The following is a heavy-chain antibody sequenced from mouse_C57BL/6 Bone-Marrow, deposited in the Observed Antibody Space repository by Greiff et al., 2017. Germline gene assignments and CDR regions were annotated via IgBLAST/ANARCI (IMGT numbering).Heavy chain of an antibody. Sequence: EVMLVESGGGLVQPKGSLKLSCAASGFSFNTYAMNWVRQAPGKGLEWVARIRSKSNNYATSYADSVKDRFTISRDDSESMLYLQMNNLKTEATAMYCCVSLYYWGQGTTLTVSS. CDR3: VSLYY. CDR2: IRSKSNNYAT. J-gene: IGHJ2*01. V-gene: IGHV10-1*01. CDR1: GFSFNTYA. D-gene: IGHD6-2*01.